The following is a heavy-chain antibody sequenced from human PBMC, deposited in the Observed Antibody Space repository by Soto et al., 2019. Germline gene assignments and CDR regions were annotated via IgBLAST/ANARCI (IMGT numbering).Heavy chain of an antibody. Sequence: ASVKVSCKASGYTFTSYGISWVRQAPGQGLEWMGWISAYNGNTNYAQKFQGRVTITADKSTSTAYMELSSLRSEDTAVYYCARSAGYYDRQTGTQYFQHWGQGTLVTVSS. CDR2: ISAYNGNT. CDR1: GYTFTSYG. CDR3: ARSAGYYDRQTGTQYFQH. D-gene: IGHD3-10*02. J-gene: IGHJ1*01. V-gene: IGHV1-18*01.